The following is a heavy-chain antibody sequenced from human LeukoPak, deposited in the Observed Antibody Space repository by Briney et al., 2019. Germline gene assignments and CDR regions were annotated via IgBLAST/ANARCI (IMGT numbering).Heavy chain of an antibody. J-gene: IGHJ6*03. CDR2: IYYSGST. Sequence: SETLSLTCTVSGGSITIYYWSWIRQHPGKGLEWIGYIYYSGSTYYNPSLKSRVTISVDTSKNQFSLKLSSVTAADTAVYYCARGKGAARYYYYYYMDVWGKGTTVIVSS. D-gene: IGHD6-6*01. CDR3: ARGKGAARYYYYYYMDV. V-gene: IGHV4-59*08. CDR1: GGSITIYY.